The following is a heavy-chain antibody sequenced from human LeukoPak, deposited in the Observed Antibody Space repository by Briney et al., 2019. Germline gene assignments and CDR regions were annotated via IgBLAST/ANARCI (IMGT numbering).Heavy chain of an antibody. J-gene: IGHJ4*02. CDR3: AKDGVETYGGVSFFDY. Sequence: GGSLRLSCAASGFTFSSYGMHWVRQAPGKGLELVAFIRSDGSNKYYADSVKGRFTISRDNSKNTLYLQMNSLRVEDTAIYYCAKDGVETYGGVSFFDYWGQGTLVTVSS. D-gene: IGHD4-23*01. CDR1: GFTFSSYG. CDR2: IRSDGSNK. V-gene: IGHV3-30*02.